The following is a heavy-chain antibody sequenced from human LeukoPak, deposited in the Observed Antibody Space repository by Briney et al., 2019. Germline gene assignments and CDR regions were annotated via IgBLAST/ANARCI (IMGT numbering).Heavy chain of an antibody. CDR3: ARITSVDTAMVGLDY. J-gene: IGHJ4*02. CDR1: GYTFTGYY. D-gene: IGHD5-18*01. CDR2: INPNSGGT. Sequence: SSVKVSCKASGYTFTGYYMHWVRQPPGQGLDWMGWINPNSGGTNYAQKFQGRVTMTRDTSISTAYMELSRLRSDDTAVYYCARITSVDTAMVGLDYWGQGTLVTVSS. V-gene: IGHV1-2*02.